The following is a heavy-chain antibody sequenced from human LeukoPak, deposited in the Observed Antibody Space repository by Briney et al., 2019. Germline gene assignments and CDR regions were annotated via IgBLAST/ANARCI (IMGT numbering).Heavy chain of an antibody. CDR1: GFTFSSYS. V-gene: IGHV3-30*02. D-gene: IGHD3-10*01. J-gene: IGHJ6*03. CDR2: IRYDGSNK. Sequence: QTGGSLRLSCAASGFTFSSYSMNWVRQAPGKGLEWVAFIRYDGSNKYYADSVKGRFTISRDNSKNTLYLQMNSLRAEDTAVYYCAKDFGGLVRVRYYYYMDVWGKGTTVTISS. CDR3: AKDFGGLVRVRYYYYMDV.